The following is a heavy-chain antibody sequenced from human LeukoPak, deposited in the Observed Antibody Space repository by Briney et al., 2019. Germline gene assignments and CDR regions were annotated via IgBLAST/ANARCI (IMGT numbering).Heavy chain of an antibody. CDR1: GFTFSNHG. Sequence: GRSLRLSCAASGFTFSNHGFFWVRQAPGKGLEWVAVISYDGSNKYYADSVKGRFTISRDNSKNTLYLQMNSLRAEDTAVYYCAREVIAAAGPFDYWGQGTLVTVSS. J-gene: IGHJ4*02. CDR3: AREVIAAAGPFDY. D-gene: IGHD6-13*01. CDR2: ISYDGSNK. V-gene: IGHV3-30*19.